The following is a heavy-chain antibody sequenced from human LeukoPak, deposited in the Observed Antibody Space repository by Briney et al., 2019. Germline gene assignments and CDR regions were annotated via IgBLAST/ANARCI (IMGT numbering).Heavy chain of an antibody. D-gene: IGHD2-2*02. Sequence: GGSLRLSCAASGFTFSSYSMNWVRQAPGKGLEWVSSISSSSYIYYADSVKGRFTISRDNAKNSLYLQMNSLRAEDTAVYYCARARVKLGYCSSTSCYSAFDIWGQGTMVTVSS. CDR1: GFTFSSYS. CDR3: ARARVKLGYCSSTSCYSAFDI. CDR2: ISSSSYI. J-gene: IGHJ3*02. V-gene: IGHV3-21*01.